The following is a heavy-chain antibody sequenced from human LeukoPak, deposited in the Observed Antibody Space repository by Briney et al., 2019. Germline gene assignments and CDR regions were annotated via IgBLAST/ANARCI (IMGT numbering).Heavy chain of an antibody. CDR2: IIPIFGTA. CDR3: ARAPRIAAPPPSHYYYYYMDV. V-gene: IGHV1-69*01. J-gene: IGHJ6*03. D-gene: IGHD6-6*01. CDR1: GYSFTTSW. Sequence: HGESLKISCKASGYSFTTSWIGWVRQMPGKGLEWMGGIIPIFGTANYAQKFQGRVTITADESTSTAYMELSSLRSEDTAVYYCARAPRIAAPPPSHYYYYYMDVWGKGTTVTVSS.